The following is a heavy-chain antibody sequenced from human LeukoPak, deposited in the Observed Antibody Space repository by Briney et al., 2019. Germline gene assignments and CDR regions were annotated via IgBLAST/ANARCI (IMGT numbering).Heavy chain of an antibody. CDR1: GYTFTSYA. CDR2: INAGNGNT. D-gene: IGHD6-13*01. CDR3: ARDWGAGIAAAGPNWFDP. J-gene: IGHJ5*02. Sequence: ASVKVSCKASGYTFTSYAMHWVRQAPGQRLEWMGWINAGNGNTKYSQKFQGRVTITADESTSTAYMELSSLRSEDTAVYYCARDWGAGIAAAGPNWFDPWGQGTLVTVSS. V-gene: IGHV1-3*01.